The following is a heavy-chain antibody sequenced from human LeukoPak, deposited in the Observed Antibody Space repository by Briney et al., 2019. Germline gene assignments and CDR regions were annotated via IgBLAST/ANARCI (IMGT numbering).Heavy chain of an antibody. D-gene: IGHD1-7*01. J-gene: IGHJ4*02. CDR2: IYPADSDA. CDR1: GYSFTSNW. Sequence: GESLKTSCKGSGYSFTSNWIAWVRQMPGKGLEVIRIIYPADSDAIYSPSFQGQVTMSADKSITTAYLQWSRLKASDTAMYYCARLPGTSDYVTHFDYWGQGTLVTVSS. CDR3: ARLPGTSDYVTHFDY. V-gene: IGHV5-51*01.